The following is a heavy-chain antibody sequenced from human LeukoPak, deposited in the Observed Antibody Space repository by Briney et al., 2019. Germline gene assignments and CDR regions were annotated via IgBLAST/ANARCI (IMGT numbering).Heavy chain of an antibody. CDR1: GFSFTSYS. D-gene: IGHD3-3*01. J-gene: IGHJ3*02. Sequence: GGSLRLSCVASGFSFTSYSMYWVRQAPGKGLEWVASIDSGSTFIYYANSVMGRFTISRDNARNSLFLQMYSLTADDTAVYYCATEPHDFHYDDGFDIWGQGTMVTVSS. V-gene: IGHV3-21*06. CDR2: IDSGSTFI. CDR3: ATEPHDFHYDDGFDI.